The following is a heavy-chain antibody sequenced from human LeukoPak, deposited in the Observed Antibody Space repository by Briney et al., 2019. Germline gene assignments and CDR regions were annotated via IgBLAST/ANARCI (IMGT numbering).Heavy chain of an antibody. CDR3: ARQDEAGYYFDY. CDR2: ITPSGRGA. CDR1: VDTFTDHY. J-gene: IGHJ4*02. Sequence: GASVTVSFKSSVDTFTDHYVQWVRQAPGQGLEWMGWITPSGRGANSAQKFQGRLTLSRDTSITTVYMELTRLTSDDTAIYYCARQDEAGYYFDYWGQGTLVTVSS. V-gene: IGHV1-2*02.